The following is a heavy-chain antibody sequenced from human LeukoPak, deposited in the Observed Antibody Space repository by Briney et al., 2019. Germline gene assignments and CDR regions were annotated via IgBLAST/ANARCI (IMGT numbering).Heavy chain of an antibody. CDR3: ARHSLIGTTPFDY. V-gene: IGHV1-46*01. Sequence: ASVKVSCTASGYSFISFYIHWVRQAPGQGLEWMGVINPSGGSTAYAQQFQGRVTMTRDTSTSTVYMELSSLRSEDTAVYYCARHSLIGTTPFDYWGQGTLVTVSS. J-gene: IGHJ4*02. CDR2: INPSGGST. CDR1: GYSFISFY. D-gene: IGHD1-20*01.